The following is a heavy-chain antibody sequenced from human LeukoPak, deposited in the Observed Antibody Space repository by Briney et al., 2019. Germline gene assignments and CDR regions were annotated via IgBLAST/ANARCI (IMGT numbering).Heavy chain of an antibody. CDR2: IYYSGST. CDR3: ARAAGSSWPYYYYGMDV. J-gene: IGHJ6*02. V-gene: IGHV4-31*03. Sequence: SQTLSLTCTVSGGSISSGGYYWSWIRQHPGKGLEWIGDIYYSGSTYYNPSLKSRVTISVDTSKNQFSLKLSSVTAADTAVYYCARAAGSSWPYYYYGMDVWGQGTTVTVSS. CDR1: GGSISSGGYY. D-gene: IGHD6-13*01.